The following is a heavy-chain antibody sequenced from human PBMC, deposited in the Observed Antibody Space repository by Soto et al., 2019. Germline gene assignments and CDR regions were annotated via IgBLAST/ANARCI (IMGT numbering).Heavy chain of an antibody. CDR2: IDGSGGTT. CDR1: GFTFGTTD. Sequence: QLLQSGGGLVQPGGSLTLSCAASGFTFGTTDMSWVRQAPGEGLEWVSTIDGSGGTTYYADSVKGRFTISRDNSRNTGYLQMNSQRGDDTALYYCGKKSCWFNNWGQGALVTVSS. CDR3: GKKSCWFNN. V-gene: IGHV3-23*01. J-gene: IGHJ4*02. D-gene: IGHD3-10*01.